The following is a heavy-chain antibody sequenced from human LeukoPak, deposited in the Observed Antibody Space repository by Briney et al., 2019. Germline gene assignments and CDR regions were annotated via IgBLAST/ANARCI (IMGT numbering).Heavy chain of an antibody. J-gene: IGHJ4*02. Sequence: SETLSLTCTVSGGSVSSGSYYWSWIWQPPGKGLEWIGYICYSGSTNYNPSLKSRVTISVDTSKNQFSLKLSSVTAADTAVYYCARGVVVTVFVDYWGQGTLVTVSS. CDR1: GGSVSSGSYY. CDR3: ARGVVVTVFVDY. CDR2: ICYSGST. D-gene: IGHD2-21*02. V-gene: IGHV4-61*01.